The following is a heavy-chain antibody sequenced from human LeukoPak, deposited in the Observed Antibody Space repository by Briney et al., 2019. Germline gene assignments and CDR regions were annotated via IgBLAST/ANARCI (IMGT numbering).Heavy chain of an antibody. CDR3: AKGPGFIPYYYDSSGFTLDY. CDR1: GFTFSSYG. V-gene: IGHV3-30*02. CDR2: IRYDGSNK. D-gene: IGHD3-22*01. Sequence: GGSLRLSCAASGFTFSSYGMHWVRQAPGRGLEWVAFIRYDGSNKYYADSVKGRFTISRDNSKNTLYLQMNSLRAEDTAVYYCAKGPGFIPYYYDSSGFTLDYWGQGTLVTVSS. J-gene: IGHJ4*02.